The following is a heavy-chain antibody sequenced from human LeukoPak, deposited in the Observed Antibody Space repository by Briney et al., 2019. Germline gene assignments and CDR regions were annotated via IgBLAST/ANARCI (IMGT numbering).Heavy chain of an antibody. Sequence: PGGSLRLSCAASGFTFSDYYMSWIRQAPGEGLEWVSSMSGSGSTIYYADSVKGRFIISRDNAKNSLYLRMNSLRAEDTAVYYCAREQVAGRFDYWGQGTLVTVSS. CDR1: GFTFSDYY. J-gene: IGHJ4*02. V-gene: IGHV3-11*01. CDR2: MSGSGSTI. D-gene: IGHD6-19*01. CDR3: AREQVAGRFDY.